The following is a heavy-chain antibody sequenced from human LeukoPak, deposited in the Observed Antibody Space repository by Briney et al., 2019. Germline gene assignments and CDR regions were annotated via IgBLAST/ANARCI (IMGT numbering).Heavy chain of an antibody. V-gene: IGHV1-2*02. Sequence: ASVKVSCKASGYTFTGYYMHWVRQAPGQGLEWMGWINPNSGGTNYAQKFQGRVTMTRDTSISTAYMELSRLRSDDTAVYYCARGGEGYCSSTSCYTSYYYYYYYMDVWGKGTTVTVSS. CDR3: ARGGEGYCSSTSCYTSYYYYYYYMDV. D-gene: IGHD2-2*02. J-gene: IGHJ6*03. CDR1: GYTFTGYY. CDR2: INPNSGGT.